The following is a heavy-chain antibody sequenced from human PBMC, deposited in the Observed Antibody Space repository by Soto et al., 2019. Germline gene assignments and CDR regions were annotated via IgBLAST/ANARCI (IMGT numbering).Heavy chain of an antibody. CDR2: ISLYSDGT. D-gene: IGHD2-2*01. CDR3: ARVVPGAEAWFGP. CDR1: GYTFSNYG. Sequence: QVQLVQSGGEVKRPGASVKVSCKTSGYTFSNYGITWVRQAPGQPLEWLGWISLYSDGTNYAQKFQGRGSMTTDTSTTTAYMELRSLRSDDMAVYYCARVVPGAEAWFGPWGQGTLVTVSS. V-gene: IGHV1-18*03. J-gene: IGHJ5*02.